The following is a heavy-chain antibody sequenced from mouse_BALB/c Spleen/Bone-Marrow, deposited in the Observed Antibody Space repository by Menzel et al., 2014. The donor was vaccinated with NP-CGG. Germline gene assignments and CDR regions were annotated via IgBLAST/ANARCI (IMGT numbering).Heavy chain of an antibody. CDR2: IWGDGST. CDR3: ARGEDYDDYYAMDY. D-gene: IGHD2-4*01. J-gene: IGHJ4*01. V-gene: IGHV2-6-7*01. CDR1: GFSLTGYG. Sequence: VHLVESGPGLVGPSQSLSITCTVSGFSLTGYGVNWVRQPPGKGLEWLGMIWGDGSTDYNSALKSRLSISKDNSKSQVFLKMNSLQTDDTARYYCARGEDYDDYYAMDYWGQGTSVTVSS.